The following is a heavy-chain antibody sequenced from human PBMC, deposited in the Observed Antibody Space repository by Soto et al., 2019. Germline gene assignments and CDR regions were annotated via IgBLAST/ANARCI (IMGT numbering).Heavy chain of an antibody. D-gene: IGHD3-10*01. CDR3: ARDFLGSVRGVIEPPPDY. CDR2: IIPILGIA. Sequence: ASVKVSCKASGGTFSSYTISWVRQAPGQGLEWMGRIIPILGIANYAQKFQGRVTITADKSTSTAYMELSSLRSEDTAVYYCARDFLGSVRGVIEPPPDYWGQGTLVTVSS. J-gene: IGHJ4*02. CDR1: GGTFSSYT. V-gene: IGHV1-69*04.